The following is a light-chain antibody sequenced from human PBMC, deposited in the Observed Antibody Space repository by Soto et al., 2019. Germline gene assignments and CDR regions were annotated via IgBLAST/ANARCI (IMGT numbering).Light chain of an antibody. V-gene: IGKV3-11*01. J-gene: IGKJ5*01. CDR1: QSVRSY. Sequence: EIVLTQSPATLSLSPGERATLSCRAGQSVRSYLAWYQQKPGQAPRLLIYDASNRATGIPVRFSGSGSGTDFTLTISSLEPEDFAVYYCQQRSNWPLITFGQGTRLEIK. CDR3: QQRSNWPLIT. CDR2: DAS.